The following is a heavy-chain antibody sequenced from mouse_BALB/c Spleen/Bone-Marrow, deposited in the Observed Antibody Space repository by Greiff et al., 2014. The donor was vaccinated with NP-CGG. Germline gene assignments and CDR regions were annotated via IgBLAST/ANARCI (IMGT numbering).Heavy chain of an antibody. J-gene: IGHJ3*01. CDR3: ASDDYDGSRFAY. Sequence: QVQLQQSGAELVRPGASVKLSCKASGYSFTNYWMNWMKQRPGQGLEWIGMIHPSGSETRLNQKFKDKATSTVDKSSSTAYMQLSSPTSEDSAVCYCASDDYDGSRFAYWGQGTLVTVSA. CDR1: GYSFTNYW. CDR2: IHPSGSET. V-gene: IGHV1-74*01. D-gene: IGHD2-4*01.